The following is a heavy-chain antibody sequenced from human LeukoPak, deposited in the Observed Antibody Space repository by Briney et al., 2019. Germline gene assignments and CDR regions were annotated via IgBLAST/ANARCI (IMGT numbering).Heavy chain of an antibody. CDR3: ARVLGGQRLTWAFDI. J-gene: IGHJ3*02. V-gene: IGHV4-61*02. CDR2: IYTSGST. CDR1: GGSISSGSYY. Sequence: PSETLSLTCTVSGGSISSGSYYWSWIRQPAGKGLEWIGRIYTSGSTNYNPSLKSRVTISVDTSKNQFSLKLSSVTAADAAVYYCARVLGGQRLTWAFDIWGQGTMVTVSS. D-gene: IGHD4-23*01.